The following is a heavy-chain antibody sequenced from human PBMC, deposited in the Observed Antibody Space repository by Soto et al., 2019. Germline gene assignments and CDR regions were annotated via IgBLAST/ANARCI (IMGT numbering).Heavy chain of an antibody. CDR2: ILTSSGAT. CDR3: VRAPTGGADWFDP. J-gene: IGHJ5*02. Sequence: QAQLVQSGAEVKKPGASVKVSCKTSGYTFTTFGVSWLRQAPGQGLEWMGWILTSSGATLYAQTFQGRITMTTDTSTSTAYMELGSLRSDDTAVYYCVRAPTGGADWFDPWGQGTLVTVSS. CDR1: GYTFTTFG. V-gene: IGHV1-18*01. D-gene: IGHD3-16*01.